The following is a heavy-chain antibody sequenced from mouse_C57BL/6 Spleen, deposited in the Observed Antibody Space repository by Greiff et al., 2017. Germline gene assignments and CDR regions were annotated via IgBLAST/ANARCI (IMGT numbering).Heavy chain of an antibody. CDR1: GYTFTSYG. V-gene: IGHV1-81*01. CDR3: ARWRENGNYGWYFDV. CDR2: IYPRSGNT. J-gene: IGHJ1*03. D-gene: IGHD2-1*01. Sequence: VQLQQSGAELARPEASVKLSCKASGYTFTSYGISWVKQRTGQGLEWIGEIYPRSGNTYYNEKFKGKATLTADKSSSTAYMELRSLTSEDSAVYFCARWRENGNYGWYFDVWGTGTTVTVSS.